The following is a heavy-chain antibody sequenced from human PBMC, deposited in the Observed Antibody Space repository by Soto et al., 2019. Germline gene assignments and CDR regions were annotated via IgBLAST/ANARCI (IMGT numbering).Heavy chain of an antibody. CDR2: IYYSGST. J-gene: IGHJ4*02. V-gene: IGHV4-59*01. CDR3: ARERVTHRLDF. D-gene: IGHD5-18*01. CDR1: GGSISSYY. Sequence: PSETLSLTCTVSGGSISSYYWSWIRQPPGKGLEWIGDIYYSGSTNYNPSLKSRVTISVDTSENQFSLKLTSVTAADTAVYYCARERVTHRLDFWGQGTLVIVSS.